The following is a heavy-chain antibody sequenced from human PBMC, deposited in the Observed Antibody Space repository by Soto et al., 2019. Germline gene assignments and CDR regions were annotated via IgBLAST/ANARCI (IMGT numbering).Heavy chain of an antibody. CDR1: GGSISSGVYS. V-gene: IGHV4-30-2*01. Sequence: SETLSLTCAVSGGSISSGVYSWIWIRQPPGKVLEWIGYIYHSGSTYYNPSLKSRVTISVDRSKNQFSLKLSSVTAADTAVYYCARELGYCSSTSCTPDVWGQGTTVTVSS. J-gene: IGHJ6*02. CDR2: IYHSGST. CDR3: ARELGYCSSTSCTPDV. D-gene: IGHD2-2*01.